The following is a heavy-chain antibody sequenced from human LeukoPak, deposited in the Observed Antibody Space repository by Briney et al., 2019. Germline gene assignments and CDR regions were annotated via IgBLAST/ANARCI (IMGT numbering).Heavy chain of an antibody. D-gene: IGHD3-10*01. CDR3: ARDSWGVRWYFDL. J-gene: IGHJ2*01. V-gene: IGHV4-59*01. CDR1: VGSISSYY. Sequence: SETLSLSCTVSVGSISSYYWGWIRQPPEKGLEWIGYIYYSGSTNYNPSLKSRVTISVDTSKNQFSLKLSSVTAADTAVYYCARDSWGVRWYFDLWGRGTPVTVSS. CDR2: IYYSGST.